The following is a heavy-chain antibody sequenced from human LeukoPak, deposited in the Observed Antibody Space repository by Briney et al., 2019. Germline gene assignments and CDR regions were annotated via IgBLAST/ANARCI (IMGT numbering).Heavy chain of an antibody. CDR1: GFTFSSYA. CDR2: ILCDGSYK. Sequence: GRSLRLSCAASGFTFSSYAMHWVRQAPGKGLEWVAVILCDGSYKHYADSVKGRFSISRDNSKNTLYLQMNSLRAEDAAVYYCARDLRLYSSSGHFDYWGQGTLVTVSS. D-gene: IGHD6-13*01. V-gene: IGHV3-30*01. J-gene: IGHJ4*02. CDR3: ARDLRLYSSSGHFDY.